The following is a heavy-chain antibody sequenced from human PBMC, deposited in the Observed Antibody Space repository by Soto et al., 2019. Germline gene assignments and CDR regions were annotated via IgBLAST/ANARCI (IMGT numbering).Heavy chain of an antibody. CDR3: ARDHRGNSWYQGVFDY. D-gene: IGHD6-13*01. V-gene: IGHV3-30-3*01. Sequence: QVQLVESGGGVVQPGRSLRLSCAASGFTFSSYAMHWVRQAPGKGLEWVAVISYDGSNKYYADSVKGRFTISRDNSKYTLYLQMNSLRAEDTAVYYCARDHRGNSWYQGVFDYWGQGTLVTVSS. J-gene: IGHJ4*02. CDR1: GFTFSSYA. CDR2: ISYDGSNK.